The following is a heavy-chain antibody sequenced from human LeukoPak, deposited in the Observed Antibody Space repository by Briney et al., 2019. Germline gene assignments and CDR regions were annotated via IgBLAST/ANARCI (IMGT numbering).Heavy chain of an antibody. CDR1: GGTFSSYA. Sequence: SVKVSCKASGGTFSSYAISWVRQAPGQGLEWMGGIIPIFGTANYAQKFQGRVTITADESASTAYMELSSLRSEDTAVYYCARSIVVVIAICPYYYYYYMDVWGKGTTVTVSS. J-gene: IGHJ6*03. D-gene: IGHD2-21*01. CDR2: IIPIFGTA. V-gene: IGHV1-69*01. CDR3: ARSIVVVIAICPYYYYYYMDV.